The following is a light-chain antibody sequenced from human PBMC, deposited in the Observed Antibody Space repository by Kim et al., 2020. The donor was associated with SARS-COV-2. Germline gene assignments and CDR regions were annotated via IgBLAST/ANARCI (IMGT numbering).Light chain of an antibody. Sequence: GARATITCRASQDISNYLAWFQHKPGKAPKLLIYAASALHSEVPSRFSGSGSGTEFTLTISSLQPEDVATFYCQRYNSAPWTFGQGTKVEI. CDR1: QDISNY. CDR2: AAS. V-gene: IGKV1-27*01. CDR3: QRYNSAPWT. J-gene: IGKJ1*01.